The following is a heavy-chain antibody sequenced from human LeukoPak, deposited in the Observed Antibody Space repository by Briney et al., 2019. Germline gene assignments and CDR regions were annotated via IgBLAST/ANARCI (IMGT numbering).Heavy chain of an antibody. J-gene: IGHJ5*02. CDR2: INPNSGGT. D-gene: IGHD2-15*01. CDR1: GYTFTGYY. Sequence: GASVKVSCKASGYTFTGYYMRWVRHAPGQGLEWMGWINPNSGGTNYAQKFQGRVTMTRDTSISTAYMELSRLRCDDTAVYYCARGGYCSGGSCYSMKYNWFDPWGQGTLVTVSS. CDR3: ARGGYCSGGSCYSMKYNWFDP. V-gene: IGHV1-2*02.